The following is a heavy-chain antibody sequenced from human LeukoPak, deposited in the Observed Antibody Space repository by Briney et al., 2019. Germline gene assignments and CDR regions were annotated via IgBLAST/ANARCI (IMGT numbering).Heavy chain of an antibody. CDR2: ISWDGGST. J-gene: IGHJ4*02. CDR1: GLTLDDYT. CDR3: AEDISGSYCGYFDY. V-gene: IGHV3-43*01. D-gene: IGHD1-26*01. Sequence: VGSLRLSCAASGLTLDDYTIDWVRQAPGKGLEWVSLISWDGGSTYYADSVKGRFTISRDNSKNSLYLPMNSPRTADTAFYYSAEDISGSYCGYFDYWGQGTLATVSS.